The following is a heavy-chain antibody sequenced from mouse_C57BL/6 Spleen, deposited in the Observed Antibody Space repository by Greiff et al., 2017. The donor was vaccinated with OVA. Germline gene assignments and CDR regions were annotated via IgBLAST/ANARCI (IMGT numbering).Heavy chain of an antibody. CDR2: IYPGSGST. D-gene: IGHD2-4*01. J-gene: IGHJ2*01. V-gene: IGHV1-55*01. CDR3: AREGYDYDGY. Sequence: QVQLKQSGAELVKPGASVKMSCKASGYTFTSYWITWVKQRPGQGLEWIGDIYPGSGSTNYNEKFKSKATLTVDTSSSTAYMQLSSLTSEDSAVYYCAREGYDYDGYWGQGTTLTVSS. CDR1: GYTFTSYW.